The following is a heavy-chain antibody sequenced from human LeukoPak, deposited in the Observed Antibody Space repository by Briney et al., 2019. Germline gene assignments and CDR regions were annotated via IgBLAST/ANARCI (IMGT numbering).Heavy chain of an antibody. D-gene: IGHD3-3*01. J-gene: IGHJ4*02. V-gene: IGHV1-69*13. CDR1: GGTFSSYA. Sequence: SVKVSCKASGGTFSSYAISWVRQAPGQGLEWMGGIIPIFGTANYAQKFQGRVTITADESTSTAYMELSSLRSEDTAVYYCARDHKSYYDFWSGYRSPYYFDYWAREPWSPSPQ. CDR2: IIPIFGTA. CDR3: ARDHKSYYDFWSGYRSPYYFDY.